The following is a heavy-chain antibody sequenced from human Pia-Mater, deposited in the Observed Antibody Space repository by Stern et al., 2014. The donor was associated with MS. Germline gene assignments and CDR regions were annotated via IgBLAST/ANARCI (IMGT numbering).Heavy chain of an antibody. D-gene: IGHD6-6*01. V-gene: IGHV7-4-1*02. CDR1: GYNLTTSA. CDR3: ATWGAGSSPPLFY. Sequence: VQLVESGSELKKPGASVKVSCRPSGYNLTTSAINWVRQPPGHGLQWMGWINTKTGNPTFAQGFTGRFVFSLDTSINTAFLQISSLKAEDSALYYCATWGAGSSPPLFYWGQGTLVTVSS. CDR2: INTKTGNP. J-gene: IGHJ4*02.